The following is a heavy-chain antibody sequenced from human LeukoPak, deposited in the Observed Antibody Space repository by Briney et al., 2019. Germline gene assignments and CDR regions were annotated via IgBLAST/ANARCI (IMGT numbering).Heavy chain of an antibody. J-gene: IGHJ4*02. Sequence: GGSLRFSCAASGFTFSSYGMHWVRQAPGKGLEWVAVISYDGTNKYYADSVKGRFTISRDNSKNTLYLQMNSLRAEDTAVYYCARGPRITMIVVVMDYWGQGTLVTVSS. D-gene: IGHD3-22*01. V-gene: IGHV3-30*03. CDR1: GFTFSSYG. CDR2: ISYDGTNK. CDR3: ARGPRITMIVVVMDY.